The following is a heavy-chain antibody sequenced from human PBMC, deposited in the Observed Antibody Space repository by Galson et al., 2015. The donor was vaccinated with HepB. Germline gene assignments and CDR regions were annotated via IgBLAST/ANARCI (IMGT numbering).Heavy chain of an antibody. CDR2: IIPIFGTA. CDR1: GGTFSSYA. Sequence: AVKVSCKASGGTFSSYAISWVRQAPGQGLEWMGGIIPIFGTANYAQKFQGRVTITADESTSTAYMELSSLRAEDTAVYYCARGGNGGYDGLYYFDYWGQGTLVPVSS. V-gene: IGHV1-69*13. D-gene: IGHD5-12*01. CDR3: ARGGNGGYDGLYYFDY. J-gene: IGHJ4*02.